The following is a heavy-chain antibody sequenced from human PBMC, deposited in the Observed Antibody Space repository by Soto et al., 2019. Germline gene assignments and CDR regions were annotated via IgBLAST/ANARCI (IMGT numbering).Heavy chain of an antibody. D-gene: IGHD6-13*01. V-gene: IGHV1-69*01. CDR2: IIPLFGTT. J-gene: IGHJ5*02. CDR3: ARAQGSSWYNWFDP. Sequence: QVLLVQSGAELKKLGSSVKVSCKASGGTFSNYGVSWVRQAPGQGLEWMGGIIPLFGTTNYAPKFRGRVTVTADESTSTVYMELRSLKFEDTAVYYCARAQGSSWYNWFDPWGQGTLVTVSS. CDR1: GGTFSNYG.